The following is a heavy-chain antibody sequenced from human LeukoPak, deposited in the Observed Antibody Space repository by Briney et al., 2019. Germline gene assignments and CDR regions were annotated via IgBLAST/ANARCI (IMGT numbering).Heavy chain of an antibody. Sequence: SETLSLTCAVYGGSFSGYYWSWIRQPPGKGLEWIGEINHSGSTNYNPSLKGRVTISVDTSKNQFSLQLNSVTPEDTAVYYCVSGRVAGIDAFDIWGQGTMVTVSS. D-gene: IGHD6-19*01. CDR1: GGSFSGYY. J-gene: IGHJ3*02. CDR2: INHSGST. CDR3: VSGRVAGIDAFDI. V-gene: IGHV4-34*01.